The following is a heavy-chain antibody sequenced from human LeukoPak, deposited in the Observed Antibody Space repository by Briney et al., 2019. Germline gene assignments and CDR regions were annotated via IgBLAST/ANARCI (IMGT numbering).Heavy chain of an antibody. CDR1: GYILARYY. CDR3: ARVAYCTKGVCMNFDL. D-gene: IGHD2-8*01. J-gene: IGHJ4*02. Sequence: GASVKVSCKAAGYILARYYMHWMRPAPGHGIERMGIRKLSGGSTSYEKKFQGRVAVTRDTSTSTAYMELSGLRADDTAVYYCARVAYCTKGVCMNFDLWGQGTLVTVSS. V-gene: IGHV1-46*01. CDR2: RKLSGGST.